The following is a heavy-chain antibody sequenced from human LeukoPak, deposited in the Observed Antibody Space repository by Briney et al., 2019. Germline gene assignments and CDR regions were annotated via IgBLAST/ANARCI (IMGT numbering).Heavy chain of an antibody. CDR2: IIPIFGTA. J-gene: IGHJ4*02. CDR1: GGTFSSYA. Sequence: SVKVSFKASGGTFSSYAISWVRQAPGQGLEWMGGIIPIFGTANYAQKFQGRVTITADESTSTAYMELSSLRSEDTAVYYCARTLTMIFPGGFDYWGQGTLVTVSS. CDR3: ARTLTMIFPGGFDY. D-gene: IGHD3-22*01. V-gene: IGHV1-69*13.